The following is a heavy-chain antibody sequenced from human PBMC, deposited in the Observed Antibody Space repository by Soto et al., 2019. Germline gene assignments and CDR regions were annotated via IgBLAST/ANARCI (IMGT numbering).Heavy chain of an antibody. Sequence: EVQLVESGGGLVQPGGSLRLSCAASGFTFSSYWMHWVRQAPGKGRVWVSRINSDGSSTSYADSVKGRFTISRDNAKNTLYLQMNSLRAEDTAVYYCASTKRSYSGWFDPWGQGTLVTVSS. CDR3: ASTKRSYSGWFDP. CDR2: INSDGSST. D-gene: IGHD3-10*01. CDR1: GFTFSSYW. J-gene: IGHJ5*02. V-gene: IGHV3-74*01.